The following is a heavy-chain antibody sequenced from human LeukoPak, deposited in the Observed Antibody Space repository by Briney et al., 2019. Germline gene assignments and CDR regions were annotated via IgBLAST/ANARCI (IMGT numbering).Heavy chain of an antibody. CDR1: GGTFSSYA. D-gene: IGHD2-21*02. J-gene: IGHJ4*02. CDR3: ATEDLVVTYPR. V-gene: IGHV1-69*13. CDR2: IIPIFGTA. Sequence: GASVKASCKASGGTFSSYAISWVRQAPGQGLEWMGGIIPIFGTANYAQKFQGRVTITADESTSTAYMELSSLRSEDTAVYYCATEDLVVTYPRWGQGTLVTVSS.